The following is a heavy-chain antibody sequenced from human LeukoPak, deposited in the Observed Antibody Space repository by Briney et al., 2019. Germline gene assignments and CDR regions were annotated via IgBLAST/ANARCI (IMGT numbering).Heavy chain of an antibody. CDR2: IYYSGST. Sequence: SETLSLTCTVSGGSISSSSYYWGWIRQPPGKGLEWIGSIYYSGSTYYNPSLKSRVTISVDTSKNQFSLKLSSVTAADTAAYYCARQSYYYDSSGCFDYWGQGTLVTVSS. CDR1: GGSISSSSYY. J-gene: IGHJ4*02. V-gene: IGHV4-39*01. CDR3: ARQSYYYDSSGCFDY. D-gene: IGHD3-22*01.